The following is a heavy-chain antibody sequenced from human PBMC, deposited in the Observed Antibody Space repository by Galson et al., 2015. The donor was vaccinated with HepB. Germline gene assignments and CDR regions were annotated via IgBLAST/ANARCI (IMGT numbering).Heavy chain of an antibody. CDR3: ARDLDRVAAEEGPSAWFDP. J-gene: IGHJ5*02. V-gene: IGHV3-21*01. CDR2: ISSSSSYI. Sequence: SLRLSCAASGFTFSSYSMNWVRQAPGKGLEWVSFISSSSSYIYYAESVRGRFTISRDNPKNSLFLQMSSLRAEDTAIYYCARDLDRVAAEEGPSAWFDPWGQGTLVTVSS. CDR1: GFTFSSYS. D-gene: IGHD6-13*01.